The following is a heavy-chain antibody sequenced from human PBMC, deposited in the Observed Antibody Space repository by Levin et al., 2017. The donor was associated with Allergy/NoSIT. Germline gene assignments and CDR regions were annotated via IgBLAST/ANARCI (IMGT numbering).Heavy chain of an antibody. Sequence: PSETLSLTCAVSGGSISSGDYSWSWIRQPPGKGLEWIGYIYHSGNTYYSPSLKSRVTISVDTSKNEFSLNLSSVTAADTAVYYCARRSTVKRWGSLNNWFDSWGQGTLVAVSS. V-gene: IGHV4-30-2*01. CDR1: GGSISSGDYS. CDR3: ARRSTVKRWGSLNNWFDS. D-gene: IGHD4-17*01. CDR2: IYHSGNT. J-gene: IGHJ5*01.